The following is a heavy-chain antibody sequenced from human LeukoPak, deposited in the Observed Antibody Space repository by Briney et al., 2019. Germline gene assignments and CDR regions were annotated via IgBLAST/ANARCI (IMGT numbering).Heavy chain of an antibody. CDR2: ISSSSSYI. CDR3: ARALDYDFWSGPTSYYYYYYMDV. D-gene: IGHD3-3*01. CDR1: GFTFSSYS. J-gene: IGHJ6*03. Sequence: GGSLRLSCAASGFTFSSYSMNWVRQAPGKGLERVSSISSSSSYIYYADSVKGRFTISRDNAKNSLYLQMNRLRAEDTAVYYCARALDYDFWSGPTSYYYYYYMDVWGKGTTVTVSS. V-gene: IGHV3-21*01.